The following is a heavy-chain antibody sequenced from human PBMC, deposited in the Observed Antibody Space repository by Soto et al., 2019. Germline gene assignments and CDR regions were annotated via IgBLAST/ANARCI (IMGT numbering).Heavy chain of an antibody. Sequence: QVQLVESGGGVVQPGRSLRLSCAASGFTFSSYGMHWVRQAPGKGLEWVAVIWYDGSNKYYADSVKGRFTISRDNSKNTLYVQINSLRAEDTAVYYCARDQGDYGGNSRPTYYYYYGTDVRGQGTTVTVSS. CDR3: ARDQGDYGGNSRPTYYYYYGTDV. CDR1: GFTFSSYG. V-gene: IGHV3-33*01. J-gene: IGHJ6*02. CDR2: IWYDGSNK. D-gene: IGHD4-17*01.